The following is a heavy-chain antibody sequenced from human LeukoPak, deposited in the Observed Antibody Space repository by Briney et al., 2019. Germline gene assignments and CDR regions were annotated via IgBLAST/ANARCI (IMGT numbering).Heavy chain of an antibody. J-gene: IGHJ4*02. CDR2: INTDGSST. D-gene: IGHD4-17*01. CDR1: GFTFSSYW. CDR3: AREELRSSPSFGY. V-gene: IGHV3-74*01. Sequence: GGSLRLSCAASGFTFSSYWMHWVRQAPGKGLVWVSRINTDGSSTSYADSVKGRFTISRDNAKNTLYLQMNGLRAEDTAVYYCAREELRSSPSFGYWGQGTLVTVSS.